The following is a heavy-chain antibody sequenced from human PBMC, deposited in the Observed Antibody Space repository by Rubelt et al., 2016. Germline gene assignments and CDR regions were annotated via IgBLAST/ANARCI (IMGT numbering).Heavy chain of an antibody. CDR3: ARGTNWNEWYYYGLDV. CDR1: GGSFSSYY. V-gene: IGHV4-34*01. J-gene: IGHJ6*02. CDR2: INQSGTT. Sequence: QVQLQQWGAGLLKPSETLSLTCAVYGGSFSSYYWSWIRQSPGKGLEWIGEINQSGTTNYNPSLKSRVTISVDASKNQFSLKGRSVIAAETAVYDCARGTNWNEWYYYGLDVWGQGTTVIVSS. D-gene: IGHD1-20*01.